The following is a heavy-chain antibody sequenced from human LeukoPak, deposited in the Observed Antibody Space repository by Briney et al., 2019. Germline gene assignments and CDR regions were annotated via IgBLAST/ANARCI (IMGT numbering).Heavy chain of an antibody. CDR3: ASYPRTYYYYMDV. CDR1: GYSISSGYY. CDR2: IYHSGST. J-gene: IGHJ6*03. Sequence: PSETLPLTCAVSGYSISSGYYWGWIRQPPGKGLEWIGSIYHSGSTYYNPSLKSRVTISVDTSKNQFSLKLSSVTAADTAVYYCASYPRTYYYYMDVWGKGTTVTVSS. V-gene: IGHV4-38-2*01.